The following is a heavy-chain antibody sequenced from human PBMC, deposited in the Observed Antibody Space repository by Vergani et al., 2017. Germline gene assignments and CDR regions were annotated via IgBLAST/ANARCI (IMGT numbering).Heavy chain of an antibody. CDR3: AKEFIVVVPAAMLPPDGMDV. D-gene: IGHD2-2*01. V-gene: IGHV3-30*18. CDR2: ISYDGSNK. Sequence: QVQLVESGGGVVQPGRSLRLSCAASGFTFSSYGMHWVRQAPGKGLEWVAVISYDGSNKYYADSVKGRFTISRDNSKNTLYLQMNSLRAEDTAVYYCAKEFIVVVPAAMLPPDGMDVWGQGP. CDR1: GFTFSSYG. J-gene: IGHJ6*02.